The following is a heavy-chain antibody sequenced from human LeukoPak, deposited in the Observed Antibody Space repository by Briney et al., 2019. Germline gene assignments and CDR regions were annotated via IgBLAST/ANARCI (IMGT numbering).Heavy chain of an antibody. CDR2: ISGSAGST. Sequence: GSLRLSCAASKFTFSSYAMSWVRQAPGKGLERVTIISGSAGSTYYADSVKGRFTTSRDNTKDTPYLQTNSLRAEDTAVYYCAKSTGTTRAAAFDIWGQGTMVTVSS. J-gene: IGHJ3*02. CDR3: AKSTGTTRAAAFDI. CDR1: KFTFSSYA. D-gene: IGHD1-1*01. V-gene: IGHV3-23*01.